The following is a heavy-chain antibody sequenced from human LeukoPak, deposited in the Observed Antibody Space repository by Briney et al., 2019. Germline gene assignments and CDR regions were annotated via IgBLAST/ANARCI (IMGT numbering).Heavy chain of an antibody. CDR2: ISGSGDKT. J-gene: IGHJ4*02. CDR1: GFTVSSNY. Sequence: PGGSLRLSCAVSGFTVSSNYMSWVRQAPGKGLEWVSGISGSGDKTYYADTVRGRFTISRDNFKETVYLQMTSLRADDTAVYYCAKTAMIKVIATTYPKGLNYWGQGAPVTVSS. CDR3: AKTAMIKVIATTYPKGLNY. V-gene: IGHV3-23*01. D-gene: IGHD2-21*01.